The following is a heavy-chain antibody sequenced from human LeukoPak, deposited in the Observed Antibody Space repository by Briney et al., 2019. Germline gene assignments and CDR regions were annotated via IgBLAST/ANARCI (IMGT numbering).Heavy chain of an antibody. V-gene: IGHV1-8*01. Sequence: GASVKVSCKASGYTFTSYDINWVRQATGQGLEWMGWMNPNSDNTGYAQKFQGRVTMTRNTSISTAYMELSSLRSEDTAVYYCARADTGADAFDIWGQGTMVTVSS. D-gene: IGHD5-18*01. CDR3: ARADTGADAFDI. CDR2: MNPNSDNT. CDR1: GYTFTSYD. J-gene: IGHJ3*02.